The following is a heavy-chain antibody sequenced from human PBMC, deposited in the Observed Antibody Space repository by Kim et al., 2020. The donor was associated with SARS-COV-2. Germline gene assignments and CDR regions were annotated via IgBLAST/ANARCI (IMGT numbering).Heavy chain of an antibody. D-gene: IGHD2-21*01. CDR3: ARIVSYGYYEY. V-gene: IGHV1-8*01. CDR1: GYTFTNYD. Sequence: ASVKVSCKASGYTFTNYDINWVRQATGQRLEWMGWMNPNSGNTGYAERFQGRVTLTRDTSISTAYMELSSLTSEDTAVYFCARIVSYGYYEYWGQGTLVT. CDR2: MNPNSGNT. J-gene: IGHJ4*02.